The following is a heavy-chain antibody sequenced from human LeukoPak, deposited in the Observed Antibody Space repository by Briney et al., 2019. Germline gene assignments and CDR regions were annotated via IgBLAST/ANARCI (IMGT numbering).Heavy chain of an antibody. D-gene: IGHD2-2*01. V-gene: IGHV5-51*01. CDR3: ARLAVPAARYYYYYMDV. CDR1: GYSFTSYW. Sequence: GESLKSSCKGSGYSFTSYWIGWVRQMPGKGLEWMGIIYPGDSDTRYSPSFQGQVTISADKSISTAYLQWSSLKASDTAMYYCARLAVPAARYYYYYMDVWGKGTTVTVSS. CDR2: IYPGDSDT. J-gene: IGHJ6*03.